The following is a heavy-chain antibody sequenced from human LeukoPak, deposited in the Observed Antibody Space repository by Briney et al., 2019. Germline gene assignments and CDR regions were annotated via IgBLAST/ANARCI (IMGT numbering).Heavy chain of an antibody. CDR1: GFTFSNYN. J-gene: IGHJ4*02. CDR3: ARDSLTMIVGRQKRGLDY. D-gene: IGHD3-22*01. CDR2: IRSSTTYV. Sequence: GGSLRLSCAASGFTFSNYNMNWVRQAPGKGLEWVSSIRSSTTYVYYADSVKGRFTISRDNAKNSLNLQMNSLRAEDTAVYYCARDSLTMIVGRQKRGLDYWGQGTLVTVSS. V-gene: IGHV3-21*01.